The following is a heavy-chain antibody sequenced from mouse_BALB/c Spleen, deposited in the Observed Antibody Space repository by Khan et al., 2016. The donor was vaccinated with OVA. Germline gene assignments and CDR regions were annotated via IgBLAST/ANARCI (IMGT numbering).Heavy chain of an antibody. V-gene: IGHV9-3-1*01. CDR2: ISTYTGEP. CDR1: GYTFTNYG. CDR3: TRPPHFSYVLVY. D-gene: IGHD1-1*02. Sequence: QIQLVQSGPELKKPGETVKISCKASGYTFTNYGMNWVKQAPGKALKWMGWISTYTGEPTYADDFKGRFAFSLETSASTAYLQINNLKNEDTAIYSGTRPPHFSYVLVYWGQGTSVTVSS. J-gene: IGHJ4*01.